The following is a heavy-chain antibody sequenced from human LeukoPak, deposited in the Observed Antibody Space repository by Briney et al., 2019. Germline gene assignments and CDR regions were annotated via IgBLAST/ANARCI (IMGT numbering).Heavy chain of an antibody. J-gene: IGHJ6*02. Sequence: SQTLSLTCAISGDSFSSNSAAWTWLRQSPSRGLEWLGRTYYRSKWYNDYAVSVKSRITINPDTSKNQFSLQLNSVTPEDTAVYYCAREGPWLVSGDYYGMDVWGQGTTVTVSS. D-gene: IGHD6-19*01. CDR1: GDSFSSNSAA. CDR3: AREGPWLVSGDYYGMDV. V-gene: IGHV6-1*01. CDR2: TYYRSKWYN.